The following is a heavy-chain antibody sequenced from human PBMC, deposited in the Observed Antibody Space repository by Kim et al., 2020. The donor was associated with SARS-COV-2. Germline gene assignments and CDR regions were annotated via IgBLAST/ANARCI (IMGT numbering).Heavy chain of an antibody. CDR2: ISGSGGST. CDR1: GFTFSSYA. V-gene: IGHV3-23*01. J-gene: IGHJ6*02. Sequence: GGSLRLSCAASGFTFSSYAMSWVRQAPGKGLEWVSAISGSGGSTYYADSVKGRFTISRDNSKNTLYLQMNSLRAEDTAVYYCAKFLEVIDFWSGPSYGMDVWGQGTTVTVSS. CDR3: AKFLEVIDFWSGPSYGMDV. D-gene: IGHD3-3*01.